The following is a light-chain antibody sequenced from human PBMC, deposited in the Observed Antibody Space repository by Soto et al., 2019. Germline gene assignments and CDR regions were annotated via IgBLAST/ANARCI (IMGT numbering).Light chain of an antibody. V-gene: IGLV6-57*03. CDR2: RDD. CDR3: QSYDRTNVV. CDR1: RGSVASNY. Sequence: NFMLTQPNSVSESPGKTITISCARDRGSVASNYVQGFQQRPGSAPTTLIYRDDQRPSGVPDRFSASVDSSSNSASLTISGLETEDEAVYYCQSYDRTNVVFGGGTQLTVL. J-gene: IGLJ2*01.